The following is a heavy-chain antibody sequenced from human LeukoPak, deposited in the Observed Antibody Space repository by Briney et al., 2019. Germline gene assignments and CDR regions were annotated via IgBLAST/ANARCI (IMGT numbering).Heavy chain of an antibody. CDR2: ISSSSSTI. V-gene: IGHV3-48*04. J-gene: IGHJ3*02. CDR3: ARDWYYYDSSGYYYTNTPNAFDI. Sequence: GGSLRLSCAASGFTFSSYIMNWVRQAPGKGLEWVSYISSSSSTIYYADSVKGRFTISRDNAKNSLYLQMNSLRAEDTAVYYCARDWYYYDSSGYYYTNTPNAFDIWGQGTMVTVSS. CDR1: GFTFSSYI. D-gene: IGHD3-22*01.